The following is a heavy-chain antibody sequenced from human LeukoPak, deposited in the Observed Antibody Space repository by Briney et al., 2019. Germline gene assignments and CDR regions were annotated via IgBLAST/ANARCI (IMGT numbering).Heavy chain of an antibody. CDR2: ISKDGSDK. CDR3: AKSVAVYFYYGLDV. J-gene: IGHJ6*02. CDR1: GFTFISYG. Sequence: GGSLRLSCAASGFTFISYGIHWVRQAPGKGLEWVAVISKDGSDKKYADSVKGRFIISRDNSKNTLYLQMNSLRAEDTAVYYCAKSVAVYFYYGLDVWGQGATVTVSS. V-gene: IGHV3-30*18.